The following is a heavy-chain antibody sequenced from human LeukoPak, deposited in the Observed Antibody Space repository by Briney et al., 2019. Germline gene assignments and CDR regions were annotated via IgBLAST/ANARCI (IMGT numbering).Heavy chain of an antibody. J-gene: IGHJ3*02. CDR3: ARNILFAFDI. V-gene: IGHV3-33*01. CDR1: GFTFSTYG. Sequence: GGSLRLSCAASGFTFSTYGMHWVRQAPGKGLEWLAVIWYDGHREYYEDSVKGRFTISRDNSKNTLYLQVNSLRAEDTAMYYCARNILFAFDIWGQGTMVSVSS. CDR2: IWYDGHRE.